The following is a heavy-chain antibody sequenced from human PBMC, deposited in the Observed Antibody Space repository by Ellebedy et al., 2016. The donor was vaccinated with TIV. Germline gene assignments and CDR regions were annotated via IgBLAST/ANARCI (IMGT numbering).Heavy chain of an antibody. J-gene: IGHJ6*02. V-gene: IGHV3-7*01. CDR2: IRLDGREK. CDR3: ARDRFRDPGMVNYYFDGLDV. CDR1: GFTFSSYW. D-gene: IGHD5-18*01. Sequence: GESLKISCTTSGFTFSSYWMSWVRQAPGKVLEWVSDIRLDGREKYYVESVMGWFTISRDNARNSLYLQMNSLRAEDTAVYECARDRFRDPGMVNYYFDGLDVWGQGTTVTVSS.